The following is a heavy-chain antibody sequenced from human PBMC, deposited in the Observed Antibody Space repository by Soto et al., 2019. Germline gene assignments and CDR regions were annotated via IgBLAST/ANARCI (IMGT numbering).Heavy chain of an antibody. CDR1: GGSISSGAYY. D-gene: IGHD3-3*01. V-gene: IGHV4-31*03. J-gene: IGHJ6*03. CDR3: ARTPNYDFWSGSDYYMDV. CDR2: FYYSGSA. Sequence: QVQLQESGPGLVKPSQTLSLTCTVSGGSISSGAYYWSWIRQHPGKGLEWIGYFYYSGSAYHNPSLKSRVTISVDSSKSQFSLKVSSVTAADTAVYYCARTPNYDFWSGSDYYMDVWGKGTTVTVSS.